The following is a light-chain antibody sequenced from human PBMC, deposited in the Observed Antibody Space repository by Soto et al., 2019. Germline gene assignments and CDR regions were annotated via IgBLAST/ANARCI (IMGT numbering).Light chain of an antibody. CDR1: QSFSSG. J-gene: IGKJ1*01. CDR3: LQYNSYPWT. V-gene: IGKV1-5*03. CDR2: KSS. Sequence: DIQMTQSPSTLSASVGDRVTIICRASQSFSSGLAWYQQKPGRAPNLLIYKSSSLESGVPSRFSGSGSGTEFTLTISSLQPDDFASYYCLQYNSYPWTFGQGTKVEIK.